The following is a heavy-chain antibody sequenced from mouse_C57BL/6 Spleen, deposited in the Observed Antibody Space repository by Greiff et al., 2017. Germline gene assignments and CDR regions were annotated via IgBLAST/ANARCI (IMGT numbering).Heavy chain of an antibody. CDR1: GYTFTSYW. J-gene: IGHJ1*03. CDR2: INPSNGGT. Sequence: QVLLQQPGTELVKPGASVKLSCKASGYTFTSYWMHWVKQRPGQGLEWIGNINPSNGGTNYNEKFKSKATLTVDKSSSTAYMQLSSLTSEDSAVYYCARSSHYYGSSWYFDVWGTGPSVTVSS. D-gene: IGHD1-1*01. V-gene: IGHV1-53*01. CDR3: ARSSHYYGSSWYFDV.